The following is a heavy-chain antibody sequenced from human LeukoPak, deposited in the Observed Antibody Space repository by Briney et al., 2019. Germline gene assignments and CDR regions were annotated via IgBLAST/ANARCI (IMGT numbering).Heavy chain of an antibody. CDR2: IWYDGSNK. V-gene: IGHV3-33*01. CDR1: GFTFSSYS. CDR3: ARRQYDFWSGYRPNYYYYYMDV. J-gene: IGHJ6*03. Sequence: GGSLRLSCAASGFTFSSYSMHWVRQAPGKGLEWVAVIWYDGSNKYYADSVKGRFTISRDNSKNTLYLQMNSLRAEDTAVYYCARRQYDFWSGYRPNYYYYYMDVWGKGTTVTVSS. D-gene: IGHD3-3*01.